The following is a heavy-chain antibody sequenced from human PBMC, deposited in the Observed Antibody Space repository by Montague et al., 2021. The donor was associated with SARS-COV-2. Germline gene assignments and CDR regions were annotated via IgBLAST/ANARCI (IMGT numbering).Heavy chain of an antibody. Sequence: SENLSLTCTVSGGSISSFYWSWFRQPPGKGLEWIGYISDSGSTNYNPSLTSRVTMSVDTSKNQFSLKVNSVTAADTAVYYCARHYSATLPAVYWGQGTLVTVSS. D-gene: IGHD2-15*01. CDR3: ARHYSATLPAVY. J-gene: IGHJ4*02. V-gene: IGHV4-59*08. CDR2: ISDSGST. CDR1: GGSISSFY.